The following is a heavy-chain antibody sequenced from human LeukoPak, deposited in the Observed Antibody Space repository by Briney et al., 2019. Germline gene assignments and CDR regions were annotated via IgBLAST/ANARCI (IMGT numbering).Heavy chain of an antibody. V-gene: IGHV3-23*01. Sequence: PGGSLTLSCAASVFTFSSYTMSWVRQAPGKGREGVSAIICSGGSTYYADSVKGRFTISRDNSKNTLYLQINSLRAEDTAVYYCAKDERGYSYGSIPRFWDYWGQGTLVTVSS. CDR1: VFTFSSYT. CDR2: IICSGGST. D-gene: IGHD5-18*01. CDR3: AKDERGYSYGSIPRFWDY. J-gene: IGHJ4*02.